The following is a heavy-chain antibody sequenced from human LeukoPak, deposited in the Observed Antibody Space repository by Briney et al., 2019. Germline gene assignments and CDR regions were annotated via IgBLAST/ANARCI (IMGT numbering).Heavy chain of an antibody. CDR1: GYTFTSYD. CDR3: AALVGSGFSDAFDI. D-gene: IGHD3-22*01. CDR2: MNPNSGNT. V-gene: IGHV1-8*01. J-gene: IGHJ3*02. Sequence: ASVKVSCKASGYTFTSYDINGVRQATGQGLEWMGWMNPNSGNTGYAQKFQGRVTMTRNTSISTAYMELSSLRSEDTAVYYCAALVGSGFSDAFDIWGQGTMVTVSS.